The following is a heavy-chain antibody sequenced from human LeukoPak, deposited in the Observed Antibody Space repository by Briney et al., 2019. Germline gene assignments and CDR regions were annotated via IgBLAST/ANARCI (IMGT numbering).Heavy chain of an antibody. CDR2: ISGSGGST. J-gene: IGHJ4*02. Sequence: GSLRLSCAASGFPFSSYAMSRVRPAPGKGLEWVSAISGSGGSTYYADSVKGRFTISRDNSKNTLYLQMNSLRAEDTAVYYWAKDPPEISGGYYWGQGTLVTVSS. CDR1: GFPFSSYA. D-gene: IGHD2-15*01. CDR3: AKDPPEISGGYY. V-gene: IGHV3-23*01.